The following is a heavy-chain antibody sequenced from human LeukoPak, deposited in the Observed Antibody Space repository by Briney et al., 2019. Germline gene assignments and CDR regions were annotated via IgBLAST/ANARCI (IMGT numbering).Heavy chain of an antibody. J-gene: IGHJ4*02. D-gene: IGHD3-22*01. CDR1: GFTFTTYG. V-gene: IGHV3-30*03. CDR3: ATSYYYDSSGHYTISNHLDH. CDR2: ISYDGSHK. Sequence: TGGSLRLSCAASGFTFTTYGMHWVRQARGKGLEWLAVISYDGSHKYYTDSEKGRFTISRDNSRYTLYLQMDSLRAEDTAMYYCATSYYYDSSGHYTISNHLDHWGQGTLVAVSS.